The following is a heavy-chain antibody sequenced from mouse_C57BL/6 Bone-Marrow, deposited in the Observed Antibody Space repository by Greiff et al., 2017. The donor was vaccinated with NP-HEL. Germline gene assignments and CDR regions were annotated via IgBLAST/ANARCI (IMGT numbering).Heavy chain of an antibody. V-gene: IGHV1-55*01. CDR1: GYTFTSYW. J-gene: IGHJ2*01. Sequence: VKLQQPGAELVKPGASVKMSCKASGYTFTSYWITWVKQRPGQGLEWIGDIYPGSGSTNYNEKFKSNATLTVDTSSSTAYMQLSSLTSEDSAVYYCARGYYGSSYLDYWGHGTTLTVSS. D-gene: IGHD1-1*01. CDR2: IYPGSGST. CDR3: ARGYYGSSYLDY.